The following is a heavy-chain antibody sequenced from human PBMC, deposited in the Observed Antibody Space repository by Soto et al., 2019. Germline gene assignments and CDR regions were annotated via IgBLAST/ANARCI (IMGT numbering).Heavy chain of an antibody. CDR3: AKDKDWNYSYFDY. D-gene: IGHD1-7*01. V-gene: IGHV3-66*01. J-gene: IGHJ4*02. CDR2: IYSDGST. CDR1: GFTVSSNY. Sequence: GGSLRLSCAASGFTVSSNYMSWVRQAPGKGLEWVSVIYSDGSTYYAESVKDRFTISRDNSKNTLYLQMNSLRAEDTAVYYCAKDKDWNYSYFDYWGQGTLVTVSS.